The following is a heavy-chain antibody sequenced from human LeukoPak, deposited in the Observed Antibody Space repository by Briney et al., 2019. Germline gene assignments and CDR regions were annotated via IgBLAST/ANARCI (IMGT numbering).Heavy chain of an antibody. CDR2: INAGNGNT. V-gene: IGHV1-3*01. CDR3: ARWALVDIVATIPLYYYYGMDV. Sequence: ASVKVSCKASGYTFTSYAMHWVRQAPGQRLEWMGWINAGNGNTKYSQKFQGRVTITRDTSASTAYMELSSLRSEDTAEYYCARWALVDIVATIPLYYYYGMDVWGQGTTVTVSS. CDR1: GYTFTSYA. D-gene: IGHD5-12*01. J-gene: IGHJ6*02.